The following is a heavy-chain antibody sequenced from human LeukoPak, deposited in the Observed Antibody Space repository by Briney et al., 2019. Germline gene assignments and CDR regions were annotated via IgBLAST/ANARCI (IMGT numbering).Heavy chain of an antibody. CDR1: GGSISSYY. J-gene: IGHJ6*02. CDR3: ARDLNGAAAGTEPLNYYYYYGMDV. V-gene: IGHV4-59*01. D-gene: IGHD6-13*01. CDR2: IYYSGST. Sequence: SETLSLTCTVSGGSISSYYWSWIRQPPGKGLEWIGYIYYSGSTNYNPSLKSRVTISVDTSKNQFSLKLSSVTAADTAVYYCARDLNGAAAGTEPLNYYYYYGMDVWGQGTTVTVSS.